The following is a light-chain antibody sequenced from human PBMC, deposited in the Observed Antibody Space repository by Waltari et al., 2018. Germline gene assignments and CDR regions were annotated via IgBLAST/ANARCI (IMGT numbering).Light chain of an antibody. CDR1: SSDIGNYNY. V-gene: IGLV2-14*03. CDR3: SSYTTSSTWV. Sequence: QSALTQPASVSGSPGQSITISCNGTSSDIGNYNYVSWYQQYPGKAPTLMIDNVSDLPSGFSIRFSGSKSGNTSSLTISGLQAEDEADYYCSSYTTSSTWVFGGGTKLTVL. CDR2: NVS. J-gene: IGLJ3*02.